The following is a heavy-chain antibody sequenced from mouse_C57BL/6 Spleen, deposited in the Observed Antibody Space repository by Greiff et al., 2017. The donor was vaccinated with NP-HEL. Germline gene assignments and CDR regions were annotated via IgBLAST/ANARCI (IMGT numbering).Heavy chain of an antibody. D-gene: IGHD1-1*01. CDR1: GYAFSSYW. V-gene: IGHV1-80*01. J-gene: IGHJ3*01. CDR3: ARSDYYGSSFAY. CDR2: LYPGEGDT. Sequence: VQLQQSGAELVKPGASVKISCKASGYAFSSYWMNWVKQRPGKGLEWIGQLYPGEGDTNYNGKFKGKATLTADKSSSTAYMQISSLTAEDSAVYFCARSDYYGSSFAYWGQGTLVTVSA.